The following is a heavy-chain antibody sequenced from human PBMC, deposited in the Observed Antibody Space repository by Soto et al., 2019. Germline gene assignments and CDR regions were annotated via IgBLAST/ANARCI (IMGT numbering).Heavy chain of an antibody. Sequence: SETLSLTCAVSGGSISSGDYSWSWIRQPPGKGLEWIGYIYHSGSTYYNPSLKSRVTISVDRSKNQFSLKLSSVTAADTAVYYCARGYSSSWPNAFDIWVQGTMVT. CDR2: IYHSGST. J-gene: IGHJ3*02. CDR1: GGSISSGDYS. CDR3: ARGYSSSWPNAFDI. D-gene: IGHD6-13*01. V-gene: IGHV4-30-2*01.